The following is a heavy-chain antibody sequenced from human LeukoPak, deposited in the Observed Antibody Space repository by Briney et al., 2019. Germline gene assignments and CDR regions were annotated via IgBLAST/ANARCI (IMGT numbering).Heavy chain of an antibody. CDR1: GYTFTSYG. CDR2: ISAYNGNT. CDR3: ARAEGSSWYLVSVY. Sequence: ASVKVSCKASGYTFTSYGISWVRQAPGQGLEWMGWISAYNGNTNYAQKFQGRVTITADESTSTAYMELSSLRSEDTAVYYCARAEGSSWYLVSVYWGQGTLVTVSS. J-gene: IGHJ4*02. D-gene: IGHD6-13*01. V-gene: IGHV1-18*01.